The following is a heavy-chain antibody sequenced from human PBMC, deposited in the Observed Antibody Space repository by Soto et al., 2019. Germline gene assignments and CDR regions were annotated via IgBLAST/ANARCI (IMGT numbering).Heavy chain of an antibody. J-gene: IGHJ6*02. CDR1: GGSFSAYY. CDR3: AKLKNHYCYGLDV. V-gene: IGHV4-34*01. Sequence: PSETLSLTCTVYGGSFSAYYWTWISQSPGKGLEWIGAINQSGSTTYNPSLRSRVTISVDTSKNQLSLSLSSVTAADTAVYYCAKLKNHYCYGLDVWGQGTTVTVSS. CDR2: INQSGST.